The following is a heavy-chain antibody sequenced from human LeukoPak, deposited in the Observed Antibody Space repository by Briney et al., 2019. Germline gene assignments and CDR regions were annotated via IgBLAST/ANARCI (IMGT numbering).Heavy chain of an antibody. V-gene: IGHV1-69*04. D-gene: IGHD2-2*01. CDR2: IIPIFGIA. CDR1: GGTFSSYA. J-gene: IGHJ6*02. CDR3: ARDLTYCSSTSRYAYYGMDV. Sequence: ASVKVSCKASGGTFSSYAISWVRQAPGQGLEWMGRIIPIFGIANYAQKFQGRVTITADKSTSTAYMELSSLRSEDTAVYYCARDLTYCSSTSRYAYYGMDVWGQGTTVTVSS.